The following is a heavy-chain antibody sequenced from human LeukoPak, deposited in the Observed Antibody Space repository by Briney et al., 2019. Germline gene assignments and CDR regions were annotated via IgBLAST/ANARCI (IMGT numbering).Heavy chain of an antibody. D-gene: IGHD3-3*01. CDR2: ISGGSA. Sequence: GGSLRFSCAASGFTFSSYAMSWVRQAPGKGLEWVSAISGGSADYADSVKGRFSISIDSSKNTLYLQMNSLRAEDTAVYYCAKDRSYRYDFWSGSFSHYYYYMDVWGKGTMVTVSS. CDR1: GFTFSSYA. J-gene: IGHJ6*03. V-gene: IGHV3-23*01. CDR3: AKDRSYRYDFWSGSFSHYYYYMDV.